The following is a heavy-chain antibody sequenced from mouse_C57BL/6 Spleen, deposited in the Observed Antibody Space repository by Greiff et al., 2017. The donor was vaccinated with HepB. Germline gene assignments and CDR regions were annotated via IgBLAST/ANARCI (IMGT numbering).Heavy chain of an antibody. CDR1: GFTFSSYA. J-gene: IGHJ4*01. CDR2: ISSGGDYI. D-gene: IGHD1-1*01. Sequence: VQLKESGEGLVKPGGSLKLSCAASGFTFSSYAMSWVRQTPEKRLEWVAYISSGGDYIYYADTVKGRFTISRDNARNTLYLQMSSLKSEDTAMYYCTRDRVSITTVVDYYAMDYWGQGTSVTVSS. CDR3: TRDRVSITTVVDYYAMDY. V-gene: IGHV5-9-1*02.